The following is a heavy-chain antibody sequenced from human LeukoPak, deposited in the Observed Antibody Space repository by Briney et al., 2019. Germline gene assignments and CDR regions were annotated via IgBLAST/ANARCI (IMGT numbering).Heavy chain of an antibody. D-gene: IGHD3-3*01. V-gene: IGHV1-24*01. CDR3: ATREWLSGFGPFDP. Sequence: ASVKVSCKVSGYTLTELSMHWVRQAPGKGLEWMGGFDPEDGETIYALKFQGRVTMTEDTSTDTAYMELSSLRSEDTAVYYCATREWLSGFGPFDPWGQGTLVTVSS. CDR2: FDPEDGET. J-gene: IGHJ5*02. CDR1: GYTLTELS.